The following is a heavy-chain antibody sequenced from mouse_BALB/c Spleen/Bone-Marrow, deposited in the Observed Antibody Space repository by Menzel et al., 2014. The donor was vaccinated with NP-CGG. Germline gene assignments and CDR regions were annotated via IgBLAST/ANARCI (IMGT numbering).Heavy chain of an antibody. D-gene: IGHD2-1*01. CDR3: ARGNPLYAMDY. J-gene: IGHJ4*01. V-gene: IGHV1-7*01. Sequence: QVQLQQSGAELAKPGASVKMSCEASGYTFTSYWMHWVKQRPGQGLEWIGYINPSTGYTDYNQKSNDKATLTADKSSSTAYMQLSSLTSKDSAVYYCARGNPLYAMDYWGQGTSVTVSS. CDR2: INPSTGYT. CDR1: GYTFTSYW.